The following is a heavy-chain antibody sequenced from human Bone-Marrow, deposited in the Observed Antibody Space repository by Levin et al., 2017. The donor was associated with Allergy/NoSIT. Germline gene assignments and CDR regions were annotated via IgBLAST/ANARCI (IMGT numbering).Heavy chain of an antibody. D-gene: IGHD2-15*01. CDR1: GGSVSSGSYY. CDR3: TRGLAIEAAR. V-gene: IGHV4-61*01. J-gene: IGHJ4*02. CDR2: IYHSGTT. Sequence: SETLSLTCTVSGGSVSSGSYYWNWIRQPPGKGLEWIGYIYHSGTTNYNPSLKYNPSLKSRATISLDTSENQFSLKMSSVTPADTAIYYCTRGLAIEAARWGQGTQVTVSS.